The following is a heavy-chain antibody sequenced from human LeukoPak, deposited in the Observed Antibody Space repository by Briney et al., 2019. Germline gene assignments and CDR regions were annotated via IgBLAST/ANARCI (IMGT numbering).Heavy chain of an antibody. Sequence: GGSLRLSCAASGFTFSNAWMSWVRQAPGKGLEWVANIKQDGSEKYYVDSVKGRFTISRDNAKNSLYLQMNSLRAEDTAVYYCVRDFPDYWGQGTLVTVSS. J-gene: IGHJ4*02. CDR1: GFTFSNAW. CDR3: VRDFPDY. CDR2: IKQDGSEK. V-gene: IGHV3-7*01.